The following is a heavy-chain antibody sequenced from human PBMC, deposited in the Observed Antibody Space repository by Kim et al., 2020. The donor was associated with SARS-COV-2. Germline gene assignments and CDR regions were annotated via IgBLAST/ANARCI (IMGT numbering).Heavy chain of an antibody. CDR3: AREPHGSGYYDY. Sequence: SETLSLTCTVSGGSISSGGYYWSWIRQHPGKGLEWIGYIYYSGSTYYNPSLKSRVTISVDTSKNQFSLKLSSVTAADTAVYYCAREPHGSGYYDYWGQGTLVTVSS. D-gene: IGHD3-22*01. CDR1: GGSISSGGYY. V-gene: IGHV4-31*03. J-gene: IGHJ4*02. CDR2: IYYSGST.